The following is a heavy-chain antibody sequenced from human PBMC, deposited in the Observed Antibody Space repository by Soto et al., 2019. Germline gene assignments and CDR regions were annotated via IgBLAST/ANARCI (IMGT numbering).Heavy chain of an antibody. J-gene: IGHJ4*02. CDR2: INSDGSST. CDR3: ARARGYTYENYFDY. V-gene: IGHV3-74*01. D-gene: IGHD5-18*01. Sequence: GGSLRLSCAASGFTFSSYWMHWVRQAPGKGLVWVSRINSDGSSTSYADSVKGRVTISRDNAKNTLYLQMNSLRAEDTAVYYCARARGYTYENYFDYWGQGTLVTVSS. CDR1: GFTFSSYW.